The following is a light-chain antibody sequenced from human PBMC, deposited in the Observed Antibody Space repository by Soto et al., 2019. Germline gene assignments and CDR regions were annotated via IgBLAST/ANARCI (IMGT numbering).Light chain of an antibody. CDR3: QQRSNWPPLT. J-gene: IGKJ4*01. Sequence: EIVMTQSPGNLSVSPGERATLSCRASESVSRNLAWYQQKPGQAPRLLMYGASIRATGIPDRFSGSGSGTDFTLTISSLEPEDFAVYYCQQRSNWPPLTFGGGTKVDIK. V-gene: IGKV3-11*01. CDR2: GAS. CDR1: ESVSRN.